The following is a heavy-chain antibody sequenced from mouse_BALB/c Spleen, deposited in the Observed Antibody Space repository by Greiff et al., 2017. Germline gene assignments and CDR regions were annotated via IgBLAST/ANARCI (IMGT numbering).Heavy chain of an antibody. CDR3: ARQGSDWVFAY. Sequence: DVMLVESGGGLVKPGGSLKLSCAASGFTFSSYTMSWVRQTPEKRLEWVATISSGGSYTYYPDSVKGRFTISRDNAKNTLYLQMSSLKSEDTAMYYCARQGSDWVFAYWGQGTLVTVSA. CDR1: GFTFSSYT. CDR2: ISSGGSYT. D-gene: IGHD4-1*01. V-gene: IGHV5-6-4*01. J-gene: IGHJ3*01.